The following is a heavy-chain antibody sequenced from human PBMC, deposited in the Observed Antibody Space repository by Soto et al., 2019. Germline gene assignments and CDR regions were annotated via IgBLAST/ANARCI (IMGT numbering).Heavy chain of an antibody. CDR3: ASLGSGWLVDY. J-gene: IGHJ4*02. CDR1: GFTFSSYW. CDR2: INSDGSST. Sequence: GGSLRLSCAASGFTFSSYWMHWVRQAPGKGLVWVSRINSDGSSTSYADSVKGRFTISRDNAKNTLYLQMNSLRAEDTAVYYCASLGSGWLVDYWGQGTLVTVSS. V-gene: IGHV3-74*01. D-gene: IGHD6-19*01.